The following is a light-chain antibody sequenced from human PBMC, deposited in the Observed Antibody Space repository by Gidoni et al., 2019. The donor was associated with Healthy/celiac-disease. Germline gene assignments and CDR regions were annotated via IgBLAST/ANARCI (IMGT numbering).Light chain of an antibody. CDR2: QDS. CDR3: QAWDSSTEEV. Sequence: SYELTQPPSVSVSPGQTASITCPGDKLGDKYACWYQQKPGQSPVLVIYQDSKRPSGIPERFSGSNSGNTATLTISGTQAMDEADHYCQAWDSSTEEVFGGGTKLTVL. CDR1: KLGDKY. V-gene: IGLV3-1*01. J-gene: IGLJ2*01.